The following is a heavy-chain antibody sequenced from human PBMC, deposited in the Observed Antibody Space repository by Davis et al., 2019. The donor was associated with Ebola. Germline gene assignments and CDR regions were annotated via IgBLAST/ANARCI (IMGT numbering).Heavy chain of an antibody. CDR3: ARHVSDIVETISHGWFDT. Sequence: PSETLSLTCTVSGDSISSSTFFWAWVRQPPGKGLEWIGSADFGGTTYYKSSLKSRVSMSITASANQFSLTLTSVSAADTAIYFCARHVSDIVETISHGWFDTWGQGSLVTVSS. J-gene: IGHJ5*02. CDR1: GDSISSSTFF. V-gene: IGHV4-39*01. D-gene: IGHD5-12*01. CDR2: ADFGGTT.